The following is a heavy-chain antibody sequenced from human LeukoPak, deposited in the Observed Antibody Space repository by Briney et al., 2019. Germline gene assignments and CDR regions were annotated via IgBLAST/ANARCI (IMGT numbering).Heavy chain of an antibody. J-gene: IGHJ4*02. Sequence: GGSLRLSCAASGFTFSSYGMHWVRQAPGKGLEWVAVISYDGSNKYYVDSVKGRFTISRDNSKNTLYLQMNSLRAEDTAVYYCARLSGSESYWGQGTLVTVSS. V-gene: IGHV3-30*03. CDR2: ISYDGSNK. D-gene: IGHD1-26*01. CDR1: GFTFSSYG. CDR3: ARLSGSESY.